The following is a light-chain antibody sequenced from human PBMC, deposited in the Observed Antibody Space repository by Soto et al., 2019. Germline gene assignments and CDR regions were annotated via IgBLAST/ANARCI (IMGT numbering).Light chain of an antibody. V-gene: IGKV4-1*01. CDR3: QHYYSVPVT. J-gene: IGKJ2*01. CDR2: WAS. Sequence: DIVMTQSPDSLAVSLGERATINCKSSQSVLSSSNNKNYMAWYQQKPGQPPKLLMSWASTRESGVPDRFSGSGSGTDFTLTISGLQAEDVAVYYCQHYYSVPVTFGQGTKLEIK. CDR1: QSVLSSSNNKNY.